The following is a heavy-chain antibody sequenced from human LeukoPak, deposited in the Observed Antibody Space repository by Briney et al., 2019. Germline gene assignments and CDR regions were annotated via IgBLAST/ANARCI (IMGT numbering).Heavy chain of an antibody. CDR3: AKDEGGDYVGLDY. V-gene: IGHV3-74*01. J-gene: IGHJ4*02. CDR1: GFSISNYW. CDR2: IKGDGTNT. Sequence: GGSLRLSCAASGFSISNYWMHWVRQAPGKGPIWVSRIKGDGTNTAYADSVKGRFTISRDNSKNTLYLQMNSLRPEDTAVYYCAKDEGGDYVGLDYWGQGTLVTVSS. D-gene: IGHD4-17*01.